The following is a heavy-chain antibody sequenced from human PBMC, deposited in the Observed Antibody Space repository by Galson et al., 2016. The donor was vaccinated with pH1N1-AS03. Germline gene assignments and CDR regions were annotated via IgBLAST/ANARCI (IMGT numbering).Heavy chain of an antibody. CDR1: GYRFNIYD. D-gene: IGHD6-19*01. CDR2: INTGNGNT. J-gene: IGHJ4*02. V-gene: IGHV1-3*04. Sequence: SVKVSCKASGYRFNIYDMHWVRQAPGQRPEWMGWINTGNGNTKYSQKFQGRITITRDTSASTAYMELSSLKFEDTAVYYCTRSRGGTAVGGAAWLHWGQGTLVTVTS. CDR3: TRSRGGTAVGGAAWLH.